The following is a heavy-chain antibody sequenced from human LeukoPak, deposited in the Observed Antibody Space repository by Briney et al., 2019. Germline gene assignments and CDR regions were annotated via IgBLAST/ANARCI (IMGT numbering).Heavy chain of an antibody. J-gene: IGHJ4*02. CDR2: IYTSGST. CDR3: ARVSGSGYYYVFDY. D-gene: IGHD3-22*01. V-gene: IGHV4-4*07. CDR1: GGSISSYY. Sequence: SETLSLTCTVSGGSISSYYWSWIRQPAGKGLEWIGRIYTSGSTNYNPSLKGRVTMSVDTSKNQFSLKLSSVTAADTAVYYCARVSGSGYYYVFDYWGQGTLVTVSS.